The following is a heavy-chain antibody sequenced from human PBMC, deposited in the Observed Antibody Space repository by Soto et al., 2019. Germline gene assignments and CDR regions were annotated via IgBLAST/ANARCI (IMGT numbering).Heavy chain of an antibody. CDR2: IWYDGSNK. Sequence: QVQLVESGGGVVQPGRSLRLSCAASGFTFSSYGMHWVRQAPGKGLEWVAVIWYDGSNKYYADSVKGRLTISRDNSKNTVYLQMNSLRVEDTAVYYWARDPQLGGGAWCFDLWGRGTLVTVSS. D-gene: IGHD2-8*01. V-gene: IGHV3-33*01. J-gene: IGHJ2*01. CDR1: GFTFSSYG. CDR3: ARDPQLGGGAWCFDL.